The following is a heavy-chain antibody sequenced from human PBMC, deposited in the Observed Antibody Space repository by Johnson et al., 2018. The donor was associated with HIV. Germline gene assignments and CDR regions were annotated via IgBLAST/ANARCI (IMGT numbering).Heavy chain of an antibody. CDR3: AKDTGAYYDTFLAFDI. CDR1: GFTFSSYA. CDR2: ISWNSVTI. Sequence: EVQLVESGGGLVQPGGSLRLSCAASGFTFSSYAMSWVRQAPGKGLEWVSGISWNSVTIDYADSVKGRFTISRDNARNSLYLQMYSLRAEDTAVYYCAKDTGAYYDTFLAFDIWGQGTMVTVSS. V-gene: IGHV3-23*04. J-gene: IGHJ3*02. D-gene: IGHD3-22*01.